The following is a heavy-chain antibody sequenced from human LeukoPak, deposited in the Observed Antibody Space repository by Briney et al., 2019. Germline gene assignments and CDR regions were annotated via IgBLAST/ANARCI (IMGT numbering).Heavy chain of an antibody. CDR3: AGHHPRNTVDF. J-gene: IGHJ4*02. Sequence: PSETLSLTCTVSGGSISSYYWSWIRQPPGKGLEWSAYISDIGSINYTPSLKSRVNISLDTSKHQFCLQLSSVTAADTAVYYCAGHHPRNTVDFWGQGTLVTVSS. CDR2: ISDIGSI. V-gene: IGHV4-59*08. CDR1: GGSISSYY. D-gene: IGHD2/OR15-2a*01.